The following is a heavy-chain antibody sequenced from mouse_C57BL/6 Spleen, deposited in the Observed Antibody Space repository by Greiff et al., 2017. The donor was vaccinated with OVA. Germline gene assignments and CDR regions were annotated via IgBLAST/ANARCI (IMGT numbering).Heavy chain of an antibody. CDR2: IYPGDGDT. Sequence: VQRVESGAELVKPGASVKISCKASGYAFSSYWMNWVKQRPGQGLEWIGQIYPGDGDTNYNGKFKGKATLTADKSSSTAYMQLSSLTSEDSAVYFCARSGDYEWYFDGWGTGTTVTVSS. CDR1: GYAFSSYW. CDR3: ARSGDYEWYFDG. D-gene: IGHD2-4*01. J-gene: IGHJ1*03. V-gene: IGHV1-80*01.